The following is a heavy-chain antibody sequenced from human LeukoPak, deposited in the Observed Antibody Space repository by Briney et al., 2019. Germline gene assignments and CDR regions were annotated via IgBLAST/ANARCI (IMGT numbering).Heavy chain of an antibody. J-gene: IGHJ4*02. Sequence: GGSLRLSCAASGFTFSSYSMNWVRQAPGKGLEWVSSISSSSSYIYYADSVKGRFTISRDDAKNSLYLQMNSLRAEDTAVYYCARDLIGDPTVDYWGQGTLVTVSS. CDR2: ISSSSSYI. D-gene: IGHD2-21*02. V-gene: IGHV3-21*01. CDR3: ARDLIGDPTVDY. CDR1: GFTFSSYS.